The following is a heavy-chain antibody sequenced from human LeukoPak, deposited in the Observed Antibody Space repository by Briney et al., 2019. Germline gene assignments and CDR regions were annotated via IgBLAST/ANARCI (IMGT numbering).Heavy chain of an antibody. CDR1: GYTFTSYY. V-gene: IGHV1-46*01. Sequence: ASVKVSCKASGYTFTSYYMHWVRQAPGQGLEWMGIINPSGGSTSYAQKFQGRVTMTRDTSTSTVYMELMSLRSDDTAVYYCAKLGATVGYSPIDYWGQGTLVTVSS. CDR2: INPSGGST. J-gene: IGHJ4*02. D-gene: IGHD1-26*01. CDR3: AKLGATVGYSPIDY.